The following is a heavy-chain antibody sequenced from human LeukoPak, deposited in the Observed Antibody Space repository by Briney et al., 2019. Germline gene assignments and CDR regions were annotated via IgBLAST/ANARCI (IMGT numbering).Heavy chain of an antibody. CDR3: ARGEAAGGPMDYLDV. Sequence: SETLSPTCAVYGGFFSGHYWSGIRQPPGKGLEGIGEIHHSGTTNYNPSLKSRVTMSVDTSKNQFSLKLSSVTAADTALYYCARGEAAGGPMDYLDVWDKGAAVTVSS. CDR2: IHHSGTT. CDR1: GGFFSGHY. J-gene: IGHJ6*03. D-gene: IGHD2-15*01. V-gene: IGHV4-34*01.